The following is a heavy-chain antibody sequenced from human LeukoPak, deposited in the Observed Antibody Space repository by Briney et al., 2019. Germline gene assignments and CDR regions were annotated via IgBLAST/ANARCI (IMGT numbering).Heavy chain of an antibody. D-gene: IGHD3-22*01. CDR3: AREGMNYYDSSGWFDY. CDR2: ISYDGGNK. Sequence: GRSLRLSCAASGFTFSSYAMHWVRQAPGKGLEWVAVISYDGGNKYYADSVKGRFTISRDNSKNTLYLQMNSLRAEDTAVYYCAREGMNYYDSSGWFDYWGQGTLVTVSS. V-gene: IGHV3-30-3*01. CDR1: GFTFSSYA. J-gene: IGHJ4*02.